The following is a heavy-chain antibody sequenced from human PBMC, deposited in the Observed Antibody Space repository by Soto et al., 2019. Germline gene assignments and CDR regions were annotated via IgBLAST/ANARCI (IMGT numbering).Heavy chain of an antibody. V-gene: IGHV4-31*03. CDR2: MYYGGST. Sequence: PSETLSLTCTVSGGSINSGDYYWSWIRQHPGKGLEWIGYMYYGGSTYYNPSLKSRLTISVDTSKNQFYLKLSSVTAADTAVYYCARVTFDSSTSSGYWGQGTLVTAPQ. J-gene: IGHJ4*02. CDR3: ARVTFDSSTSSGY. CDR1: GGSINSGDYY. D-gene: IGHD3-22*01.